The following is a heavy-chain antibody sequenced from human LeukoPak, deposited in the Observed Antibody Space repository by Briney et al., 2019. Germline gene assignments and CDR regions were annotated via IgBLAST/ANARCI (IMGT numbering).Heavy chain of an antibody. CDR3: ARPSGYSYGYGIDY. Sequence: SQTLSLTCTVSGGSISSSSYYWGWIRQPPGKGLEWIGSIYYSGSTYYNPSLKSRVTISVDTSKNQFSLKLSSVTAADTAVYYCARPSGYSYGYGIDYWGQGTLVTVSS. CDR2: IYYSGST. D-gene: IGHD5-18*01. J-gene: IGHJ4*02. CDR1: GGSISSSSYY. V-gene: IGHV4-39*01.